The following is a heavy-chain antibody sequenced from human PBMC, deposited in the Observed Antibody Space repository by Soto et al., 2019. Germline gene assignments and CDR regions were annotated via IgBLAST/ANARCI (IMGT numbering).Heavy chain of an antibody. D-gene: IGHD5-18*01. J-gene: IGHJ4*02. CDR1: GFTFSDYY. CDR3: ARDRDTNMETFDY. Sequence: PGGSLRLSCAASGFTFSDYYMSWIRQAPGKGLEWVSYISSSGSTTYYADSVKGRFTTSRDNAKKSLYLQMNSLRAEDTAVYYCARDRDTNMETFDYWGQGTLVTVSS. CDR2: ISSSGSTT. V-gene: IGHV3-11*01.